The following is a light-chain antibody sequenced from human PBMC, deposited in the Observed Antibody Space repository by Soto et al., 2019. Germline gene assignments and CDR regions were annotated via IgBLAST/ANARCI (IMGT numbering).Light chain of an antibody. CDR3: QQYNNWPPIT. Sequence: EILMTQSPATLSVSPGERATLSCRASQSVSNNLAWYQQKHGQAPRLLIYYASTRATGVPARFSGSVSGTEFALTISSLQSEDFALYYCQQYNNWPPITFGQGTRLEIK. CDR2: YAS. J-gene: IGKJ5*01. CDR1: QSVSNN. V-gene: IGKV3-15*01.